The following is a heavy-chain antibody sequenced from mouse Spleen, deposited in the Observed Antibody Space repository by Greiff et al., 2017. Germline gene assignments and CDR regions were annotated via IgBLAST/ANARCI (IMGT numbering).Heavy chain of an antibody. J-gene: IGHJ4*01. CDR1: GYTFTDYY. CDR3: ARLGYGNYPWEAMDY. CDR2: INPYNGGT. V-gene: IGHV1-19*01. Sequence: VQLQQSGPVLVKPGASVKMSCKASGYTFTDYYMNWVKQSHGKSLEWIGVINPYNGGTSYNQKFKGKATLTVDKSSSTAYMELNSLTSEDSAVYYCARLGYGNYPWEAMDYWGQGTSVTVSS. D-gene: IGHD2-1*01.